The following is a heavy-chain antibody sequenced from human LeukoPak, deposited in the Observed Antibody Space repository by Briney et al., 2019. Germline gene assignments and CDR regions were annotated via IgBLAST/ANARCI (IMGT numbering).Heavy chain of an antibody. CDR2: IYYSGST. CDR3: ARGRLAYSSSRRWFDP. CDR1: GGSISGYY. V-gene: IGHV4-59*12. Sequence: SETLSLTCTVSGGSISGYYWSWIRQPPGKGLEYIGYIYYSGSTNYNPSLKSRVTISLDTSNNHFSLRLSSVTAADTAVYYCARGRLAYSSSRRWFDPWGQGTLVTVSS. J-gene: IGHJ5*02. D-gene: IGHD6-13*01.